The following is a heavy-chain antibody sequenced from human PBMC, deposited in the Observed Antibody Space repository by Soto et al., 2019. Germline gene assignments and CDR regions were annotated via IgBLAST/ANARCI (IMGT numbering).Heavy chain of an antibody. V-gene: IGHV5-51*01. CDR2: IWPTDSDT. CDR3: ARLGAVSAADPPDVFDL. D-gene: IGHD2-2*01. Sequence: EVQLVQSGAEVKKFGESLKISCKGSGYNFINYWIAWVRQMPGKGLEWMGIIWPTDSDTRQSPSFQGQVTFSVDKSNNTAYLQWSSLKASDTAIYYCARLGAVSAADPPDVFDLWGQGTLVTVSS. J-gene: IGHJ3*01. CDR1: GYNFINYW.